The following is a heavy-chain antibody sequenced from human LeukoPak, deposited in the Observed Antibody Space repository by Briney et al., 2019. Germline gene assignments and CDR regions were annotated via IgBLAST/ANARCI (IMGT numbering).Heavy chain of an antibody. V-gene: IGHV3-23*01. CDR1: GFTFNSYA. D-gene: IGHD1-26*01. J-gene: IGHJ4*02. CDR2: ISGSGGGT. Sequence: GGSLRLSCAASGFTFNSYAMSWVRQASEKGLEWVATISGSGGGTYYADSVKGRFTISRDDSKNTLYLQMNSLRAEDTAVYYCAKDLGRYRNNYFDYWGQGTLVTVSS. CDR3: AKDLGRYRNNYFDY.